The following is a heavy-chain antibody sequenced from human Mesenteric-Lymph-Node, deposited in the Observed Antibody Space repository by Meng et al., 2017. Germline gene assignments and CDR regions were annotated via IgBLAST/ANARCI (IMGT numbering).Heavy chain of an antibody. V-gene: IGHV3-23*01. CDR1: GFTFSNYR. CDR3: AKVSSGASFDY. Sequence: GESLKISCVASGFTFSNYRMSWVRQAPGKGLEWVSAISGSGGSTYYADSVKGRFTISRDNSKNTLYQQMNSRRAEDTAVYYCAKVSSGASFDYWGQGTLVTVSS. J-gene: IGHJ4*02. CDR2: ISGSGGST. D-gene: IGHD6-19*01.